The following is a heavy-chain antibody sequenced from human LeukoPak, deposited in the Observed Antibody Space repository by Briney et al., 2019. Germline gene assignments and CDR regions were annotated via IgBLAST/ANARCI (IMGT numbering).Heavy chain of an antibody. Sequence: GASVKVSCKASGYTFTSYGISWVRQAPGQGLEWMGWISAYNGNTNYAQKLQGRVTMTTDTSTSTVYMELRSLRSDDTAVYYCARVRVWGSYRPRYFDYWGQGTLVTVSS. D-gene: IGHD3-16*02. CDR1: GYTFTSYG. CDR3: ARVRVWGSYRPRYFDY. V-gene: IGHV1-18*01. J-gene: IGHJ4*02. CDR2: ISAYNGNT.